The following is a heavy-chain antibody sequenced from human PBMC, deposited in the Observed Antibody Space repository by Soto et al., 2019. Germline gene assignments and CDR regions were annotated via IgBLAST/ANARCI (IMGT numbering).Heavy chain of an antibody. V-gene: IGHV4-34*01. CDR1: GGSFSGYY. Sequence: SETLSLTCAVYGGSFSGYYWSWIRQPPGKGLEWIGEINHSGSTNYNPSLKSRVTISVDTSKNHFSLKLSSVTAADTAVYYCARTSGAYCTNGVCYDAFDIWGQGTMVTVSS. CDR2: INHSGST. D-gene: IGHD2-8*01. CDR3: ARTSGAYCTNGVCYDAFDI. J-gene: IGHJ3*02.